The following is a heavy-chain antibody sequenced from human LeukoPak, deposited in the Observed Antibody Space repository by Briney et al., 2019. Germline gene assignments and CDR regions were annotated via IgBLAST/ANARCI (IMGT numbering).Heavy chain of an antibody. Sequence: PSETLSLTCAVYGGSFSGYYWSWIRQPPGKGLEWIGEINHSGSTNYNPSLKSRVTISVDTSKNQFSLKLSSVTAADTAVYYCARGLRRLGIWGQGTMVTASS. D-gene: IGHD3-16*01. CDR2: INHSGST. V-gene: IGHV4-34*01. CDR3: ARGLRRLGI. CDR1: GGSFSGYY. J-gene: IGHJ3*02.